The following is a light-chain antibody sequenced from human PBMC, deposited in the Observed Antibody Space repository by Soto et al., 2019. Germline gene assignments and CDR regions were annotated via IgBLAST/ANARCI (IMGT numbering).Light chain of an antibody. CDR3: QQSYSTPFT. Sequence: DIPMTQSPSSLSASVGDRVTITCRASQSINSYLNWYQQKPGKAPKLLIYAASSLQSGVPSSFSGSGSGTDFTLTISSLQPEDFATYYCQQSYSTPFTFGPGTKVDIK. CDR1: QSINSY. CDR2: AAS. V-gene: IGKV1-39*01. J-gene: IGKJ3*01.